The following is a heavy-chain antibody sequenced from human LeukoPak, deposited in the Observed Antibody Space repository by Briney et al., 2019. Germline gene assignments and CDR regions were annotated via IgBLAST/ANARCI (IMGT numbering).Heavy chain of an antibody. V-gene: IGHV3-64*01. CDR1: GFTFSSYA. D-gene: IGHD6-19*01. J-gene: IGHJ6*03. CDR2: ISSNGGST. CDR3: AREIEAVAGTFTRDYYYYYMDV. Sequence: GGSLRLSCAASGFTFSSYAMHWVRQAPGKGLEYVSAISSNGGSTYYANSVNGRFTISRDNSKNTLYLQMGSLRAEDMAVYYCAREIEAVAGTFTRDYYYYYMDVWGKGTTVTVSS.